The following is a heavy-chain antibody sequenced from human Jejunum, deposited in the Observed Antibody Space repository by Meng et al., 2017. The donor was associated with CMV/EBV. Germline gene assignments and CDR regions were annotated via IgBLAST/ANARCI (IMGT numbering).Heavy chain of an antibody. CDR1: SYE. V-gene: IGHV1-18*01. D-gene: IGHD3-3*01. CDR3: ARGRTRFLEWLPSDWFDF. Sequence: SYEITWVRQAPGQGLEWMGWIRPYNGNTKSSQNLQGRVNMTTDTFTSTAYMELRSLTSDETAVYYCARGRTRFLEWLPSDWFDFWGQGTMVTVSS. J-gene: IGHJ3*01. CDR2: IRPYNGNT.